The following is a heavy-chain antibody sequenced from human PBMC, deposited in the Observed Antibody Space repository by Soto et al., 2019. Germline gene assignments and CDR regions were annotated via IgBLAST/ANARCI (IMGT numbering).Heavy chain of an antibody. Sequence: KPSETLSLTCAVYGGSFSGYFWSWIRQPPGKGLEWIGEIFRGGSTNYSPSLKSRVTISVDTSKNQFSLELSSVTATDTAVYYCARPHYDSNTFYYFFDYWGQGTLVTGS. J-gene: IGHJ4*02. V-gene: IGHV4-34*12. D-gene: IGHD3-22*01. CDR2: IFRGGST. CDR3: ARPHYDSNTFYYFFDY. CDR1: GGSFSGYF.